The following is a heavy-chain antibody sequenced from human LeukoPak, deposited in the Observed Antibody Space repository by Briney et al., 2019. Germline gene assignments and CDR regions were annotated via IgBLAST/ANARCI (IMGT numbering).Heavy chain of an antibody. D-gene: IGHD6-13*01. CDR3: AREQQLGSWYNWFDP. CDR1: GYTFTSYA. V-gene: IGHV1-18*01. J-gene: IGHJ5*02. Sequence: ASVKVSSKASGYTFTSYAISWVRQAPGQGLEWMGWISTYNGDTNYAQKLQGRVTMTTETSTNTAYMELRSLRSDDTAVYYCAREQQLGSWYNWFDPWGQGTLVTVSS. CDR2: ISTYNGDT.